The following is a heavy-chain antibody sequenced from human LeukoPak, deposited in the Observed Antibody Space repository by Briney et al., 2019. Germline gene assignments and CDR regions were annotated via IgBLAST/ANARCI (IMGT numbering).Heavy chain of an antibody. D-gene: IGHD3-22*01. V-gene: IGHV3-53*01. CDR3: ARDRYYDSSGYYGAFDI. J-gene: IGHJ3*02. CDR1: GFTVSSNY. Sequence: GGSLRLSCAASGFTVSSNYMSWVRQAPGKGLEWVSVIYSGGSTYYADFVKGRFTISRDNSKNTLHLQMNSLRAEDTAVYYCARDRYYDSSGYYGAFDIWGQGTMVTVSS. CDR2: IYSGGST.